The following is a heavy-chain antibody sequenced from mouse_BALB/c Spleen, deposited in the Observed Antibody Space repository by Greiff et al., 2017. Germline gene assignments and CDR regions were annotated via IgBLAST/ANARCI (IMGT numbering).Heavy chain of an antibody. CDR3: ARGGGYCESAMDY. D-gene: IGHD2-3*01. CDR2: IYPGDGDT. J-gene: IGHJ4*01. CDR1: GYAFSSSW. V-gene: IGHV1-82*01. Sequence: VQLQQSGPELVKPGASVKISCKASGYAFSSSWMNWVKQRPGQGLEWIGRIYPGDGDTNYNGKFKGKATLTADKSSSTAYMQLSSLTSVDSAVYFCARGGGYCESAMDYWGQGTSVTVSS.